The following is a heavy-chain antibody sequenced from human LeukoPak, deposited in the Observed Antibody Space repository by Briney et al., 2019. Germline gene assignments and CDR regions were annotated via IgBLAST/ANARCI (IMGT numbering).Heavy chain of an antibody. V-gene: IGHV3-23*01. CDR3: AKLPAIFGVADSFDI. J-gene: IGHJ3*02. Sequence: GGSLRLSCEASGITFSSYDMSWVRQAPGKGLEWTSAISDRGKTDYADSVKGRFTISRDNSKNTLYLQLSSLRAEDTAMYYCAKLPAIFGVADSFDIWGQGTFVTVSP. CDR2: ISDRGKT. D-gene: IGHD3-3*01. CDR1: GITFSSYD.